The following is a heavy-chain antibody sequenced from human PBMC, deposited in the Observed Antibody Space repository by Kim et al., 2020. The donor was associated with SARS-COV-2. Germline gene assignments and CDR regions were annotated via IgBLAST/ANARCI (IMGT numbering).Heavy chain of an antibody. Sequence: SETLSLTCTVSGGSISSYYWSWIRQPPGKGLEWIGYIYYSGSTNYNPSLKSRVTISVDTSKNQFSLKLSSVTAADTAVYYCARGRGYYYGMDVWGQGTTVTVSS. CDR1: GGSISSYY. CDR2: IYYSGST. V-gene: IGHV4-59*13. CDR3: ARGRGYYYGMDV. J-gene: IGHJ6*02.